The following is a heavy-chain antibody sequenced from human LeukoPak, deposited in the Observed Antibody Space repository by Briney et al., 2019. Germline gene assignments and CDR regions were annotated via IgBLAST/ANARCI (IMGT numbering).Heavy chain of an antibody. CDR3: TKLKQWQPQRYFFEY. CDR2: FSGTTST. J-gene: IGHJ4*02. Sequence: GGSLRLSCAASGFTFTSFAMSWVRQAPGKGLEWVSTFSGTTSTYYADSVKGRVTISRDNSKNTLYLQINSLRADDTAVYYCTKLKQWQPQRYFFEYWGQGALVTVAS. V-gene: IGHV3-23*01. D-gene: IGHD6-19*01. CDR1: GFTFTSFA.